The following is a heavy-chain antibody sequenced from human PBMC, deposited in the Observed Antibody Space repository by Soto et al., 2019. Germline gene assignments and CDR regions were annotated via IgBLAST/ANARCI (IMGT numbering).Heavy chain of an antibody. CDR2: IFSSGST. J-gene: IGHJ4*02. CDR1: GGSINTFY. V-gene: IGHV4-4*07. CDR3: AREGSYSAYNFAHGMQLWSVDF. Sequence: QVRLQESGPGLLKPSETLSLTCTVSGGSINTFYWSGVRQPAGKGLEWIGRIFSSGSTSFNPSLESRVAMSVDTSKNHFSLNLSSGTAADMAGYYCAREGSYSAYNFAHGMQLWSVDFWGQGALVTVSS. D-gene: IGHD5-12*01.